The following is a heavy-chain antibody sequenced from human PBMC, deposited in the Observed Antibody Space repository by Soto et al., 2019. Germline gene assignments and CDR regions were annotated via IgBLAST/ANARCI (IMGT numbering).Heavy chain of an antibody. J-gene: IGHJ4*02. V-gene: IGHV3-64D*06. Sequence: PGGSLRLSCSASGFTFSSYAMHWVRQAPGKGLEYVPAISSNGGSTYYADSVKGRFTISRDNSKNTLYLQMSSLRAEDTAVYYCVNDAKGLLFDWFNFDYWGQGTMVTVYS. CDR3: VNDAKGLLFDWFNFDY. CDR1: GFTFSSYA. CDR2: ISSNGGST. D-gene: IGHD3-9*01.